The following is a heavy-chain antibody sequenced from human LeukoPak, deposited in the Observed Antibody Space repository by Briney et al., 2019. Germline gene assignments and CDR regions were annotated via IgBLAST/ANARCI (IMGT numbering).Heavy chain of an antibody. D-gene: IGHD3-16*01. Sequence: SETLSLTCTVSGGSISSYYWSWVRQPPGKGLEWVGYIYYSGSTNYNPSLKSRVTISVDTTKNQSSLKLNSVTAADTAGYYCARLGFPGGFDYWGQGTLVTVSS. V-gene: IGHV4-59*01. CDR1: GGSISSYY. CDR2: IYYSGST. J-gene: IGHJ4*02. CDR3: ARLGFPGGFDY.